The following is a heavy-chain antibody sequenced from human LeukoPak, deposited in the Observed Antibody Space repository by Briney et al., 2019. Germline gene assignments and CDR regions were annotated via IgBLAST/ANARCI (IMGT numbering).Heavy chain of an antibody. V-gene: IGHV1-69*13. Sequence: GASVKVSCTASGGTFSSYAISWVRQAPGQGLEWMGGIIPIFDTAIYAQKFQGRVTITADESTSTAYMGLSSLRSEDTAVYYCARDGRGYYDSSGYYPADGYWGQGTLVTVSS. CDR2: IIPIFDTA. D-gene: IGHD3-22*01. CDR1: GGTFSSYA. J-gene: IGHJ4*02. CDR3: ARDGRGYYDSSGYYPADGY.